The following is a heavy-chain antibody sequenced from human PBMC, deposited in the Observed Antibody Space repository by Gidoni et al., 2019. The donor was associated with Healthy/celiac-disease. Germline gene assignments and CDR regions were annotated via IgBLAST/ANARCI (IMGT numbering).Heavy chain of an antibody. CDR1: GCTFSSYG. V-gene: IGHV3-30*18. J-gene: IGHJ2*01. CDR3: AKPLGYDSEWHWYFDL. D-gene: IGHD3-3*01. CDR2: ISYDGSNK. Sequence: QVQLVESGGGVVQPGRSLRLSCAAPGCTFSSYGMHWVRQAPGKGLEWVAVISYDGSNKYYADSVKGRFTISRDNSKNTLYLQMNSLRAEDTAVYYCAKPLGYDSEWHWYFDLWGRGTLVTVSS.